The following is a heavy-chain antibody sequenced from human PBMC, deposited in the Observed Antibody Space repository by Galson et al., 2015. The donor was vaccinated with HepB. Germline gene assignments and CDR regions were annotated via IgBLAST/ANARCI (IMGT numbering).Heavy chain of an antibody. CDR2: VNPSDSDT. Sequence: QSGAEVKKPGESLKISCKGSGYNFVTYWLVWVRQTPEKGLEWMGIVNPSDSDTRYSPSFQGQVTISVDKSITTAYLQWSSLRASDTAMYYCARHADYYDSSGYYSIRHYDYWGQGTLVTVSS. V-gene: IGHV5-51*01. CDR1: GYNFVTYW. J-gene: IGHJ4*02. CDR3: ARHADYYDSSGYYSIRHYDY. D-gene: IGHD3-22*01.